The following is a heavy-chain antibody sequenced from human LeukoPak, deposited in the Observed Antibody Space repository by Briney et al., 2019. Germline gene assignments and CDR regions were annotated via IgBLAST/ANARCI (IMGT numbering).Heavy chain of an antibody. J-gene: IGHJ4*02. CDR2: VRTKANNYAT. D-gene: IGHD1-26*01. CDR3: TRRPDSGSPIFDY. V-gene: IGHV3-73*01. Sequence: PGESLKLSCAASGFTFGGSAMHWVRQASGKGLEWVGRVRTKANNYATQYAASVRGRFTISRDDSKSTAYLQMNSLKTDDTAVYYCTRRPDSGSPIFDYWGERTLLTVSS. CDR1: GFTFGGSA.